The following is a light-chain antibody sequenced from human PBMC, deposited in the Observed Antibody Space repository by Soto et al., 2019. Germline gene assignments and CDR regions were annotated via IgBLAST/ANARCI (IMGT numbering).Light chain of an antibody. J-gene: IGKJ4*01. CDR1: QSVSSY. CDR3: QQRSTWPLT. Sequence: EVVLTQSPGTLSLSPGERATLSCRASQSVSSYLAWYQQKPGQPPRLLIYDASNRATAIPARFSGSGSGTDFTLTISSLEPEDFAVYYCQQRSTWPLTFGGGSMVDVK. CDR2: DAS. V-gene: IGKV3-11*01.